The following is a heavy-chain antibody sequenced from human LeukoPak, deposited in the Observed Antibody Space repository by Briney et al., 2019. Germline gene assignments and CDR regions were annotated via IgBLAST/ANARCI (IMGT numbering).Heavy chain of an antibody. CDR2: IYYSGST. J-gene: IGHJ4*02. D-gene: IGHD5-18*01. V-gene: IGHV4-59*08. CDR1: GGSLSSYC. Sequence: SETLSLTCPVSGGSLSSYCWSWIRQPPGKGLEWIGYIYYSGSTNYNPSLKSRVTISVDTSKNQFSLKLSSVTAADTAVYYCARLLIVDTAMVGSHYFDYWGQGTLVTVSS. CDR3: ARLLIVDTAMVGSHYFDY.